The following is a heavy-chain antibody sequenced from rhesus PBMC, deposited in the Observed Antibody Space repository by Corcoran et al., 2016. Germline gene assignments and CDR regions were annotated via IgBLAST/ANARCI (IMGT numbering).Heavy chain of an antibody. J-gene: IGHJ6*01. V-gene: IGHV4-147*01. CDR3: AGASPGYDLDS. CDR1: GYSISSNY. Sequence: QVQLQESGPGLVKPSETLFLTGAVSGYSISSNYWSWIRQPPGKGLEWIGYIYGSSGSTNYNPSLKNRVTISRDASKNQLFLKLSSVTAADTAVYHCAGASPGYDLDSWGQGVVVTVSS. CDR2: IYGSSGST.